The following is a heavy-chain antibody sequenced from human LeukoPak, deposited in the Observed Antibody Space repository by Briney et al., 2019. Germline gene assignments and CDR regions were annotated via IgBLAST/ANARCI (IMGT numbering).Heavy chain of an antibody. CDR3: ARDDGAFDILTGHFDY. J-gene: IGHJ4*02. D-gene: IGHD3-9*01. CDR2: ISSSSSYI. Sequence: GGSLRLSCAASGFTFSSYSMNWVRQAPGKGLEWVSSISSSSSYIYYADSVKGRFTISRDNAKNSLYLQMNSLRAEDTAVYYCARDDGAFDILTGHFDYWGQGTLVTVSS. V-gene: IGHV3-21*01. CDR1: GFTFSSYS.